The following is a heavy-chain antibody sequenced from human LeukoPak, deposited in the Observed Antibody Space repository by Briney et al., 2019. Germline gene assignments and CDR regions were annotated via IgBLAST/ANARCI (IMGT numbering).Heavy chain of an antibody. CDR3: AELGITRIGGV. Sequence: GGSVRLSCAATGFTFSSYELNSVRQAPGKGLEWVSYISSSGSTIYYADSVKGRFTISRDNAKNSLYLQMNSLRAGDTAGYYCAELGITRIGGVWGKGTTVTISS. D-gene: IGHD3-10*02. J-gene: IGHJ6*03. V-gene: IGHV3-48*03. CDR1: GFTFSSYE. CDR2: ISSSGSTI.